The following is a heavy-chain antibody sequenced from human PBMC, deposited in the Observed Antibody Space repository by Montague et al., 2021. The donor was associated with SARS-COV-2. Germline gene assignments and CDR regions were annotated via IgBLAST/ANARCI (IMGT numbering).Heavy chain of an antibody. J-gene: IGHJ6*02. Sequence: SETLSLTCTVSGGSISSYYWSWIRQPPGKGLEWIGYIYYSGSTXXXPSXXXRVTISVDTSKNQFSLKLSSVTAADTAVYYCAGISRYSYGIYYYGMDVWGQGTTVTVSS. CDR3: AGISRYSYGIYYYGMDV. CDR2: IYYSGST. D-gene: IGHD5-18*01. CDR1: GGSISSYY. V-gene: IGHV4-59*01.